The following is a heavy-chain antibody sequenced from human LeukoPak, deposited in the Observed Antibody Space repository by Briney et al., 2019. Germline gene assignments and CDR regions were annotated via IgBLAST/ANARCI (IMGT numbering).Heavy chain of an antibody. Sequence: GGSLRLSCAASGFTFSSYGMHWVRQAPGKGLEWVAVISYDGSNKYYADSVKGRFTISRDNSKNTLYLQMNSLRAKDTAVYYCAKDYCSGGSCYLDYWGQGTLVTVSS. CDR1: GFTFSSYG. CDR3: AKDYCSGGSCYLDY. V-gene: IGHV3-30*18. J-gene: IGHJ4*02. D-gene: IGHD2-15*01. CDR2: ISYDGSNK.